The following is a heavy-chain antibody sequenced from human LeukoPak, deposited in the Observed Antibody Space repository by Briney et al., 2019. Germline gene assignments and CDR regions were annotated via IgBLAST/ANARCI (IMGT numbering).Heavy chain of an antibody. CDR1: GFTFSSYW. Sequence: GGSLRLSCAASGFTFSSYWRSWVRQAPGKGLEWVANIKQDGSEKYYVDSVKGRFTISRDNSKNTLYLQMNSLRAEDTAVYYCAKSVHSSGWYYFDYWGQGTLVTVSS. CDR3: AKSVHSSGWYYFDY. CDR2: IKQDGSEK. J-gene: IGHJ4*02. V-gene: IGHV3-7*01. D-gene: IGHD6-19*01.